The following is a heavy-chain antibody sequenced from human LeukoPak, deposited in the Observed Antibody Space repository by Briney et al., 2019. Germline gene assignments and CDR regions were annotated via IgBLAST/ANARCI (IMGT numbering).Heavy chain of an antibody. V-gene: IGHV4-39*01. CDR1: GGSISSSSYY. CDR3: ARISIAAANQDY. J-gene: IGHJ4*02. CDR2: IYYSGST. D-gene: IGHD6-13*01. Sequence: PSETLSLTCTVSGGSISSSSYYWGWSRQPPGKGLEWIGSIYYSGSTYYNPSLKSRVTISVDTSKNQFSLKLSSVTAADTAVYYCARISIAAANQDYWGQGTLVTVSS.